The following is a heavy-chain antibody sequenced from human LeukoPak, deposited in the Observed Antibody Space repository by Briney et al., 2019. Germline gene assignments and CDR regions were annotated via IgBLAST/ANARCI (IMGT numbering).Heavy chain of an antibody. CDR2: INDNGGST. J-gene: IGHJ4*02. CDR1: GFIFSSHG. V-gene: IGHV3-64*01. Sequence: PGGSLRLSCAVSGFIFSSHGMHWVRQAPGKGLEYVSGINDNGGSTYYANSVKGRFTVSRDNSKNTLYLQMGSLRAEDMAVYFCARDFSRAFDSWGQGTLVTVSS. CDR3: ARDFSRAFDS.